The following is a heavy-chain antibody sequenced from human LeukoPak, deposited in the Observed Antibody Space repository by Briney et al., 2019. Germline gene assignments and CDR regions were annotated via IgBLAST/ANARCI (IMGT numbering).Heavy chain of an antibody. CDR3: AKQTIEYDFWSGYEDPYYYYGMDV. CDR1: GFTSSSYS. CDR2: ISSSSSYI. J-gene: IGHJ6*02. D-gene: IGHD3-3*01. V-gene: IGHV3-21*01. Sequence: GGSLRLSCAASGFTSSSYSMNWVRQAPGKGLEWVSSISSSSSYIYYADSVKGRFTISRDNAKNSLYLQMNSLRAEDTAVYYCAKQTIEYDFWSGYEDPYYYYGMDVWGQGTTVTVSS.